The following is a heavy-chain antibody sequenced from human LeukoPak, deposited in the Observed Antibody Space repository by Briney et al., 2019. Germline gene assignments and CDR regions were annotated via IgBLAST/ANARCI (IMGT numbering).Heavy chain of an antibody. D-gene: IGHD4-17*01. CDR2: ISAYNGNT. CDR3: AREHDYGPQLGY. V-gene: IGHV1-18*01. Sequence: ASVTVTCKASGYTFTSYGISWVRQAPGQGLEWMGWISAYNGNTNYAQKLQGRVTMTTDTSTSTAYMELRSLRSDDTAVYYCAREHDYGPQLGYGGQGNLVTVSS. CDR1: GYTFTSYG. J-gene: IGHJ4*02.